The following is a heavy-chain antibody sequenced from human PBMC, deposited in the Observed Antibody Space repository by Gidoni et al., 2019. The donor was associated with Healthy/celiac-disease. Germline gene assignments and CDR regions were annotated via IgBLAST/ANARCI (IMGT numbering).Heavy chain of an antibody. D-gene: IGHD3-10*01. V-gene: IGHV4-34*01. CDR1: GGSFSGYY. CDR2: INHSGST. J-gene: IGHJ4*02. CDR3: ARRGSGASIDY. Sequence: QVQLQQWGAGLLKPSETLSLTCAVYGGSFSGYYWSWIRQPPGKGLEWIGEINHSGSTNYNPSLKSRVTISVDTSKNQFSLKLSSVTAADTAVYYCARRGSGASIDYWGQGTLVTVSS.